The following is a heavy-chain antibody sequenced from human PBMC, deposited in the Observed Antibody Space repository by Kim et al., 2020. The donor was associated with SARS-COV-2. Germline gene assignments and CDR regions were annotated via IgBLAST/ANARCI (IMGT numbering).Heavy chain of an antibody. CDR2: ISSSSSTI. CDR3: ARVYYDILTGLIISPSPTEAYFDY. D-gene: IGHD3-9*01. CDR1: GFTFSSYS. Sequence: GGSLRLSCAASGFTFSSYSMNWVRQAPGKGLEWVSYISSSSSTIYYADSVKGRFTISRDNAKNSLYLQMNSLRDEDTAVYYCARVYYDILTGLIISPSPTEAYFDYWGQGTLVTVSS. V-gene: IGHV3-48*02. J-gene: IGHJ4*02.